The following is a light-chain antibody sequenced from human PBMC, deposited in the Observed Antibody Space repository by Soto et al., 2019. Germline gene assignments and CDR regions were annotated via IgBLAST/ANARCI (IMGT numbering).Light chain of an antibody. CDR2: EVS. J-gene: IGLJ1*01. CDR3: CSYAGSSTLYV. V-gene: IGLV2-23*02. CDR1: SSDVGSYNL. Sequence: QSVLTQPASVSGSPGQSITISCTGTSSDVGSYNLVSWYQQHPGKAPKLMIYEVSKRPSGVSNRFSGSKSGNTASLTISGLQAEDEADYYCCSYAGSSTLYVFGTGTMLTVL.